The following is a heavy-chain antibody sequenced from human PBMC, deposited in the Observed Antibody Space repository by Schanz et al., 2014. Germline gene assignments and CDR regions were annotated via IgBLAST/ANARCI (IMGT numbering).Heavy chain of an antibody. Sequence: EVQLVESGGGLIQPGGSLRLSCAASGFTFSTHAMSWVRQAPGKGLEWVSSISSGGGSTYYADSVKGRFTISRDNSKNTLFLQMNSLRAEDTAVYYCARPALWFGDNCFDPWGQGTLVTVSS. V-gene: IGHV3-23*04. CDR2: ISSGGGST. J-gene: IGHJ5*02. D-gene: IGHD3-10*01. CDR1: GFTFSTHA. CDR3: ARPALWFGDNCFDP.